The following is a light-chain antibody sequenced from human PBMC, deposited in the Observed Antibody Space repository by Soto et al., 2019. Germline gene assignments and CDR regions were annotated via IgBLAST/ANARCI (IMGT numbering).Light chain of an antibody. CDR3: CSYAGGRTYV. CDR2: EGS. J-gene: IGLJ1*01. Sequence: QPVLTQPASVSGAPGQSIAISCTGTSSDVGGYNLVSWYQQHPGKAPKLMISEGSKRPSGVSSRFSGTKSGNTASLTISGLQAEDEADYYCCSYAGGRTYVFGTGTKV. V-gene: IGLV2-23*01. CDR1: SSDVGGYNL.